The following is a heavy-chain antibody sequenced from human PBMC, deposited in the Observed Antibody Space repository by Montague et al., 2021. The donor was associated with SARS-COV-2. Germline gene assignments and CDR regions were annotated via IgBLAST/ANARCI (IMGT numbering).Heavy chain of an antibody. CDR2: IYTSGST. CDR1: GGSISSYY. Sequence: SETLSLTCTVSGGSISSYYWSWIRQPAGKGLEWIGRIYTSGSTNYNPSLKSRVTMSVDTSKNQFSLKLNTVTAADTALYHCVRQGWDSWALGWWSQGSLVTVSS. CDR3: VRQGWDSWALGW. V-gene: IGHV4-4*07. D-gene: IGHD7-27*01. J-gene: IGHJ4*02.